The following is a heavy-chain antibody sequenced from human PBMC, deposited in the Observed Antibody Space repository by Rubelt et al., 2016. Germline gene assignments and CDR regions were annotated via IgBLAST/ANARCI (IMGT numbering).Heavy chain of an antibody. D-gene: IGHD2-15*01. CDR2: MAPNSGAT. J-gene: IGHJ6*02. Sequence: GFEWMGWMAPNSGATAYAQKFQDRVTLTGDSSESTAYMGVGSLRSDDTAVYYCVRGVHRYDGRGYSHIDPVDVWGQGTPVTVSS. CDR3: VRGVHRYDGRGYSHIDPVDV. V-gene: IGHV1-8*01.